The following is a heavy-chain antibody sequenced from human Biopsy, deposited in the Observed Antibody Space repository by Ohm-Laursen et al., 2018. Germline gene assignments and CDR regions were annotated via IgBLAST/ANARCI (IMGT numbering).Heavy chain of an antibody. J-gene: IGHJ6*02. D-gene: IGHD5-24*01. CDR1: GNTFATYH. CDR3: ARAGVGSDGTDSYYYGMDV. CDR2: ISPSGATT. V-gene: IGHV1-46*01. Sequence: ASVKVSCKASGNTFATYHIHWVRQAPGQGLEWMGGISPSGATTSLSQKFQGRITMTRDTSTGTVYMDLNSLGSEDTAVYYCARAGVGSDGTDSYYYGMDVWGPGTTVTVSS.